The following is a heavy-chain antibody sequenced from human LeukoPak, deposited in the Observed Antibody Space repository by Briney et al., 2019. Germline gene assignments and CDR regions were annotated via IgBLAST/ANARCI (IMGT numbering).Heavy chain of an antibody. D-gene: IGHD2-2*03. CDR3: VRGVGWILDY. V-gene: IGHV3-7*04. J-gene: IGHJ4*02. CDR2: IKEDGTEK. Sequence: GGSLRLSCVASGFTSSSFWMTWVRQAPGKGLEWVAIIKEDGTEKYYVDSVKGRFTISRDNAKNSLYLQMNSLRAEDTAVYHCVRGVGWILDYWGQGILVTVAS. CDR1: GFTSSSFW.